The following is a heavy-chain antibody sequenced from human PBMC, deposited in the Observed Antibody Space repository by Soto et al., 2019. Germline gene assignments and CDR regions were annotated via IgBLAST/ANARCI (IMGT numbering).Heavy chain of an antibody. CDR1: GYTFTNYG. CDR2: MNPNSGNT. Sequence: ASVKVSCKASGYTFTNYGINWVRQASGQGLEWMGWMNPNSGNTGYAQKFQGRVTMTRNTSISTAYMELSSLRSEDTAVYYCARAPPGSGFDYWGPGTLVTGSA. CDR3: ARAPPGSGFDY. D-gene: IGHD3-10*01. V-gene: IGHV1-8*01. J-gene: IGHJ4*02.